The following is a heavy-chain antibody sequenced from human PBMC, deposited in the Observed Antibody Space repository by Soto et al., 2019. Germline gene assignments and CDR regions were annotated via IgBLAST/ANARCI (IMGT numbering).Heavy chain of an antibody. CDR1: GGSISSYY. CDR2: IYYSGST. CDR3: AWVRGGFLGRHGMDV. J-gene: IGHJ6*02. V-gene: IGHV4-59*01. D-gene: IGHD3-3*01. Sequence: SETLSLTCTVSGGSISSYYWSWIRQPPGKGLEWIAYIYYSGSTNYNPSLRSRVTISFDTSKTQFSLKLTSVTAADTAVYYCAWVRGGFLGRHGMDVWGQGTTVTVSS.